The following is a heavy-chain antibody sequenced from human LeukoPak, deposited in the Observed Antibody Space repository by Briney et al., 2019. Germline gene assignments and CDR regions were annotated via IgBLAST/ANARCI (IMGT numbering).Heavy chain of an antibody. D-gene: IGHD6-19*01. V-gene: IGHV1-69*13. Sequence: ASVKVSCKASGGTFSSYAISWVRQAPGQGLEWMGGIIPIFGTANYAQKFQGRVTITADESTSTAYMELSSLRSEDTAVYYCASAPLTVAGTDYWGQGTLVTVSS. CDR1: GGTFSSYA. CDR2: IIPIFGTA. CDR3: ASAPLTVAGTDY. J-gene: IGHJ4*02.